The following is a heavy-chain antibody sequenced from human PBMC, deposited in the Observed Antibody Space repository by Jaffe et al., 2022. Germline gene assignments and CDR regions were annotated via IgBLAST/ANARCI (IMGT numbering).Heavy chain of an antibody. CDR2: IKSKTDGGTT. CDR1: GFTFSNAW. J-gene: IGHJ1*01. V-gene: IGHV3-15*01. D-gene: IGHD2-15*01. CDR3: TTDVEGYCSGGSCLN. Sequence: EVQLVESGGGLVKPGGSLRLSCAASGFTFSNAWMSWVRQAPGKGLEWVGRIKSKTDGGTTDYAAPVKGRFTISRDDSKNTLYLQMNSLKTEDTAVYYCTTDVEGYCSGGSCLNWGQGTLVTVSS.